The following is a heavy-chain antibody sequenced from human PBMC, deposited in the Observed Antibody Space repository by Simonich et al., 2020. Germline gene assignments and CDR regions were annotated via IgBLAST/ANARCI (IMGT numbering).Heavy chain of an antibody. V-gene: IGHV4-39*01. CDR2: IYSIVGGIRQPTGQWRGWIGNINFIGR. J-gene: IGHJ3*02. CDR3: ARHAGFAFDI. D-gene: IGHD6-13*01. Sequence: QLQLQESGPGLVKPSETLSLTCTVSGGSISSSSSYWGWIRKPPGKGLEWIGSIYSIVGGIRQPTGQWRGWIGNINFIGRNYKNPSLMSRGTISVETSKNQFSLKLSSVTAADTAVYYCARHAGFAFDIWGQGTMVTVSS. CDR1: GGSISSSSSY.